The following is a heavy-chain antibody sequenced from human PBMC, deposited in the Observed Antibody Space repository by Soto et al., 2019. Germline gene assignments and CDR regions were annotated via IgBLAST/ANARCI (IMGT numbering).Heavy chain of an antibody. CDR1: GNSISDYY. D-gene: IGHD4-17*01. Sequence: QVQLLASGPGLVKPSETLSLTCTVSGNSISDYYWRWIRQPPGKGLEWIGYIFHNGNTNYNPSLTRRVTISLDTSKTQFSLSLSSVTAADTALYYCARDVGGTVTLEAAFDFGGQGTMVTVS. J-gene: IGHJ3*01. V-gene: IGHV4-59*01. CDR2: IFHNGNT. CDR3: ARDVGGTVTLEAAFDF.